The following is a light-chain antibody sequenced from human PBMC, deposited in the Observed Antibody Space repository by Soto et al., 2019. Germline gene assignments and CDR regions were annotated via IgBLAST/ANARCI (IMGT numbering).Light chain of an antibody. CDR2: GAS. V-gene: IGKV3-20*01. CDR1: QSVSINY. J-gene: IGKJ5*01. Sequence: EIVLTQSPGTLSLSQGERSTLSFRASQSVSINYFAWYQQKPGQAPRLLIHGASRRATGITDRFSGSGSGTDFTLTISRLEPEDFAVYYCQQYGSSLSITFGQGTRLEIK. CDR3: QQYGSSLSIT.